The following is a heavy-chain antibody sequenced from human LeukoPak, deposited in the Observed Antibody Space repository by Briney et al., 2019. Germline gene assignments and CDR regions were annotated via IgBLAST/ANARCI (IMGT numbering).Heavy chain of an antibody. Sequence: QPGGSLRLSCAASGFSFSVYAMSWVRQAPGKGLEWVSSISGSGGRTYYTNSVKGRFTISRENFKNTVYLEMNNLGAEDTALYYCAKGGQDFDFWRFDYWGQGILVIVSS. D-gene: IGHD3-3*01. CDR1: GFSFSVYA. J-gene: IGHJ4*02. V-gene: IGHV3-23*01. CDR2: ISGSGGRT. CDR3: AKGGQDFDFWRFDY.